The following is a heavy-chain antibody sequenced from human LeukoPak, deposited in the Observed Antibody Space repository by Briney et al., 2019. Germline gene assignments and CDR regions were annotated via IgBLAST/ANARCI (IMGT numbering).Heavy chain of an antibody. J-gene: IGHJ4*02. V-gene: IGHV3-21*01. CDR1: GLTFGDYA. Sequence: GGSLRLSCTASGLTFGDYAMNWVRQAPGKGLEWVSSISSSSSYIYYADSVKGRFTISRDNAKNSLYLQMSSLRAEDTAIYYCARLYDILTGAFDYWGQGTLVTVSS. D-gene: IGHD3-9*01. CDR2: ISSSSSYI. CDR3: ARLYDILTGAFDY.